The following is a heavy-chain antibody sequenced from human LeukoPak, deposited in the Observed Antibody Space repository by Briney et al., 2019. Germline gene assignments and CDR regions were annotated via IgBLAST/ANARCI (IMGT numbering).Heavy chain of an antibody. CDR2: IWHDGSND. D-gene: IGHD3-22*01. J-gene: IGHJ4*02. V-gene: IGHV3-33*06. CDR3: AKVTGDYYDTSGAFDY. Sequence: GGSLRLSCAASGFIFSSYGMHWVRQAPGKGLEWVALIWHDGSNDDYADSVKGRFTISRDNSKNTLYLQMNSLRAEDTAIYYCAKVTGDYYDTSGAFDYWGQGTLVTVSS. CDR1: GFIFSSYG.